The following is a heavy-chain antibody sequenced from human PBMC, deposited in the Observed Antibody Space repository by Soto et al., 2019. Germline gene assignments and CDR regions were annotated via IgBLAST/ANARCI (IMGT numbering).Heavy chain of an antibody. J-gene: IGHJ6*02. Sequence: QVQLVQSGAEVKKPGASVKVSCKASGYTFTGYYMHWVRQAPGQGLEWMGWINPNSGGTNSAQKFHGWVTMTRYTSIRTAYMELSRLRYDDTAVYYCARGGYSYGFGRGSMDVWGQGTTVTVSS. D-gene: IGHD5-18*01. V-gene: IGHV1-2*04. CDR1: GYTFTGYY. CDR3: ARGGYSYGFGRGSMDV. CDR2: INPNSGGT.